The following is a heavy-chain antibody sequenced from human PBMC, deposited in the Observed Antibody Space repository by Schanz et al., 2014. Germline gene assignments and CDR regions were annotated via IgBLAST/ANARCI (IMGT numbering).Heavy chain of an antibody. V-gene: IGHV1-18*01. CDR3: ARVHIATYHYNSPGAFDI. D-gene: IGHD3-10*01. J-gene: IGHJ3*02. CDR1: GYIFGSHG. Sequence: QLMQSGSEVRKPGASVKVSCKASGYIFGSHGMTWVRQAPGQGPELMGWINAHTGNTQYAQKFQGRVNMTRDTVTTTVNLELTRLRTDDTASYYGARVHIATYHYNSPGAFDIWGQGTRXTVSS. CDR2: INAHTGNT.